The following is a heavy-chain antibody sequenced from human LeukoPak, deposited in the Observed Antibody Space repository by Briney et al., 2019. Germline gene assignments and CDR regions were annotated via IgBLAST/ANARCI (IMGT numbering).Heavy chain of an antibody. Sequence: SQTLSLTCTVSGGSISSGDYYWSWIRQPPWKGLEWIGYIYYSGSTYYNPSLKSRVTISVDTSKNQFSLKLSSVTAADTAVYYCARFDCSSTSCAGGWFDSWGQGTLVTVSS. CDR2: IYYSGST. CDR3: ARFDCSSTSCAGGWFDS. D-gene: IGHD2-2*01. J-gene: IGHJ5*01. CDR1: GGSISSGDYY. V-gene: IGHV4-30-4*08.